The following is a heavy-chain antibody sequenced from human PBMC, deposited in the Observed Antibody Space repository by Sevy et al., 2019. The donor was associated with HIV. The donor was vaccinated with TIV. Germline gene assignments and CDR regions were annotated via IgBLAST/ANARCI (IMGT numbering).Heavy chain of an antibody. J-gene: IGHJ1*01. D-gene: IGHD6-13*01. CDR3: VRAIAAEASF. V-gene: IGHV3-7*01. Sequence: GGSLRLSCAVSGFRLNNYWMSWVRRAPGKGLEWVANLNQNGSVKYYVDSVKGRFTISRDDARNLLYLQMNNLRVEDTAPYYCVRAIAAEASFWGQGTLVTVSS. CDR1: GFRLNNYW. CDR2: LNQNGSVK.